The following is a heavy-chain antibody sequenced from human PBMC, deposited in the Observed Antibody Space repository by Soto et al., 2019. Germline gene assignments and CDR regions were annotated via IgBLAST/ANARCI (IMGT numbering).Heavy chain of an antibody. D-gene: IGHD3-22*01. CDR1: GYSFTNYW. V-gene: IGHV5-51*01. CDR2: IYPGDSDT. Sequence: PGESLKISCKGSGYSFTNYWIGWVRQMPGKGLEWMGIIYPGDSDTRYSPSFQGQVTISADKSISTAYLQWSSLKASDTAMYYCARLNYYDSSSVGWNAFDIGGKGTMVTV. J-gene: IGHJ3*02. CDR3: ARLNYYDSSSVGWNAFDI.